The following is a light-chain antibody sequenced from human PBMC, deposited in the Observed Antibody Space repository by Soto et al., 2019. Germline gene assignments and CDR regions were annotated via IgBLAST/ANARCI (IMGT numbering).Light chain of an antibody. CDR2: DVS. V-gene: IGLV2-14*03. CDR1: SSDVGGYNY. J-gene: IGLJ1*01. CDR3: SSYTSSSTLYV. Sequence: QSVLTQPASVSGSPGQSITISYTGTSSDVGGYNYVSWYQHHPGKAPKLMIYDVSNRPSGVSNRFSGSKSGNTASLTISGLQAEDEADYYCSSYTSSSTLYVFGTGTKLTVL.